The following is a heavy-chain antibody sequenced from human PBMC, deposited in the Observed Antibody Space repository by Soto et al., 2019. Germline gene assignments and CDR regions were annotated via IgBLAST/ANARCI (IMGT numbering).Heavy chain of an antibody. J-gene: IGHJ5*02. CDR1: GGTFSSYT. CDR2: IIPILGIA. CDR3: ARGFLEWFRRDGFDP. V-gene: IGHV1-69*02. D-gene: IGHD3-3*01. Sequence: ASVKVSCAASGGTFSSYTISWVRQAPGQGLEWMGRIIPILGIANYAQKFQGRVTITADKSTSTAYMEVSSLRSEDTAVHYCARGFLEWFRRDGFDPWGQGTLVTVSS.